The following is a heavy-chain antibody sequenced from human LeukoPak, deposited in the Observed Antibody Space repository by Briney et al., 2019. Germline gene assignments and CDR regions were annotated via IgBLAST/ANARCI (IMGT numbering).Heavy chain of an antibody. CDR1: GGTFSSYA. CDR2: IIPIFGTA. D-gene: IGHD3-22*01. CDR3: ARGEYYYDSSGYYFGAFDI. J-gene: IGHJ3*02. Sequence: SVKVSCKASGGTFSSYAISCVRQAPGQGLEWMGGIIPIFGTANYAQKFQGRVTITTDESTSTAYRELSSLRSEDTAVYYCARGEYYYDSSGYYFGAFDIWGQGTMVTVSS. V-gene: IGHV1-69*05.